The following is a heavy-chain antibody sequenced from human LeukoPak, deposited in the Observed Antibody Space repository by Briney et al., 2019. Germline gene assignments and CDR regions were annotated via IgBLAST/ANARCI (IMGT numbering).Heavy chain of an antibody. V-gene: IGHV4-39*01. D-gene: IGHD1-26*01. J-gene: IGHJ4*02. CDR3: AGHRSGSYIRYFDF. CDR2: IYYIGTS. CDR1: GDSINTSNYF. Sequence: WETLSLTCTVSGDSINTSNYFWGWIRQSTGKGLEWIGNIYYIGTSDYNPSLKSRVTISIDTSKNQFSLNLRSVTAADTAFYYCAGHRSGSYIRYFDFWGQGVLVTVSS.